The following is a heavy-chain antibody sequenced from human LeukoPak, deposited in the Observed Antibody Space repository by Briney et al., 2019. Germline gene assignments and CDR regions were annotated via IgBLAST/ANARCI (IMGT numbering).Heavy chain of an antibody. CDR3: ARQVPLLYYYDSSGYFDY. CDR1: GDSISSSSYY. J-gene: IGHJ4*02. V-gene: IGHV4-39*01. D-gene: IGHD3-22*01. Sequence: PSETLSLTCTVSGDSISSSSYYWGWIRQPPGKGLEWIGSIYYSGNTYYNPPLKSRGTISVDTSKNQLSLRLSSVTAADTAVYYCARQVPLLYYYDSSGYFDYWGQGTLVTVSS. CDR2: IYYSGNT.